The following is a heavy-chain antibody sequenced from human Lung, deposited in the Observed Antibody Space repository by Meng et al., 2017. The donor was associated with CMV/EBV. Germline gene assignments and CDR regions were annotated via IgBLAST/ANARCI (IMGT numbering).Heavy chain of an antibody. V-gene: IGHV1-2*02. CDR3: ARGSVAGTAVEWFDP. D-gene: IGHD6-19*01. Sequence: SVXVSXXASGYTFTGYFIHWVRQAPGQGLEWMGWINPNSGGTIYAQKFQGRFTMTRDTSITTAYLELSRLRSDDTAIYYCARGSVAGTAVEWFDPWGQGSXVTVAS. CDR2: INPNSGGT. CDR1: GYTFTGYF. J-gene: IGHJ5*02.